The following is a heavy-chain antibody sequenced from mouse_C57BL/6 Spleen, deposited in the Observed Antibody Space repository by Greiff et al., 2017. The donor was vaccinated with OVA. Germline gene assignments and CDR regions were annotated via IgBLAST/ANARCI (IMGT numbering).Heavy chain of an antibody. Sequence: EVKLMESGGDLVKPGGSLKLSCAASGFTFSSYGMSWVRQTPDKRLEWVATISSGGSYTYYPDSVKGRFTISRDNAKNTLYLQMSSLKSEDTAMYDCARQRITPWYFDVWGTGTTVTVSS. CDR1: GFTFSSYG. V-gene: IGHV5-6*01. CDR2: ISSGGSYT. CDR3: ARQRITPWYFDV. D-gene: IGHD2-4*01. J-gene: IGHJ1*03.